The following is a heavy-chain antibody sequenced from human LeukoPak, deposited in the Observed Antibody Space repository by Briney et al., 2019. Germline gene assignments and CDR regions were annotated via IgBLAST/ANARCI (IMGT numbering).Heavy chain of an antibody. D-gene: IGHD6-19*01. Sequence: ASETLSLTCIVSGGSISSYYWSWIRQPAGKGLEWIGRIYTSVTPNYNPSLKSRVIMSVDTSKNQCSLKLSSVPAADTAVYYCARDNQWLVPGWFDPWGQGTLVTVSS. J-gene: IGHJ5*02. CDR1: GGSISSYY. V-gene: IGHV4-4*07. CDR3: ARDNQWLVPGWFDP. CDR2: IYTSVTP.